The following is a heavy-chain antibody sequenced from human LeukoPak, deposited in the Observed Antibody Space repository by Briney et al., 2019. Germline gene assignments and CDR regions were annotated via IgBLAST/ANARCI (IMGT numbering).Heavy chain of an antibody. Sequence: SETLSLTCTVSGGSISSGDYYWGWIRQPPGTGLEWIGYIYYSGSTYYNPSLKSRVTISVDTSKNQFSLKLSSVTAADTAVYYCASYGSSWEFDYWGQGTLVTVSS. V-gene: IGHV4-30-4*01. CDR2: IYYSGST. CDR3: ASYGSSWEFDY. D-gene: IGHD6-13*01. J-gene: IGHJ4*02. CDR1: GGSISSGDYY.